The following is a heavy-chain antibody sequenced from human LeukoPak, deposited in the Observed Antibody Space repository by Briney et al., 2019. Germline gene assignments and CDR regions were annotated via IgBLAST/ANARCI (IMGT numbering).Heavy chain of an antibody. CDR1: GGSFSGYY. Sequence: PSETLSLTCAVYGGSFSGYYWSWIRQPPGKGLEWIGEINHSGSTNYNPSLKSRVTISVDTSKNQFSLKLSSVTAADTAVYYCARGLGRWLQLSYFDYWGQGTLVTVSS. CDR3: ARGLGRWLQLSYFDY. CDR2: INHSGST. V-gene: IGHV4-34*01. J-gene: IGHJ4*02. D-gene: IGHD5-24*01.